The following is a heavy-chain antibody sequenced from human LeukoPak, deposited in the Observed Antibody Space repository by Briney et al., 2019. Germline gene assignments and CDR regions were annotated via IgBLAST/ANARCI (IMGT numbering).Heavy chain of an antibody. Sequence: PGGSLRLSCAASGFTFSSYWMHWVRQAPGKGLVWVSRINSDGSSTSYADSVKGRFAISRDNAKNTLYLQMNSLRAEDTAVYYCARLWYYDILTGYSPFDYWGQGTLVTVSS. V-gene: IGHV3-74*01. CDR2: INSDGSST. CDR1: GFTFSSYW. J-gene: IGHJ4*02. D-gene: IGHD3-9*01. CDR3: ARLWYYDILTGYSPFDY.